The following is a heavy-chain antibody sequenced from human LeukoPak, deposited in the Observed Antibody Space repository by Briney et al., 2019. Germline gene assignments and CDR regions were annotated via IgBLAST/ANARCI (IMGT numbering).Heavy chain of an antibody. Sequence: ASVKVSCEAFGYTFTSNYMHWVRQAPGQGLEWMGVISPSGGSTTYAQKFQGRVTLTRDMSTSTDYLELSSLRSEDTAVYYCAKDPLRYFDWSLKVGFDYWGQGTLVTVSS. V-gene: IGHV1-46*01. CDR1: GYTFTSNY. J-gene: IGHJ4*02. CDR2: ISPSGGST. D-gene: IGHD3-9*01. CDR3: AKDPLRYFDWSLKVGFDY.